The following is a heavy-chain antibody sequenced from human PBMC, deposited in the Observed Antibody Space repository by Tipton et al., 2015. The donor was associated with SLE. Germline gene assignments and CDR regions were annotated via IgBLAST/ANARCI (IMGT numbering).Heavy chain of an antibody. J-gene: IGHJ4*02. Sequence: LRLSCTVSGGSISSYYWSWIRQPPGKGLEWIGEINHSGSTNYNPSLKSRVTISVDTSKNQFSLKLSSVTAADTAVYYCARLDYDILTGYHFDYWGQGTLVTVSS. V-gene: IGHV4-34*01. D-gene: IGHD3-9*01. CDR2: INHSGST. CDR3: ARLDYDILTGYHFDY. CDR1: GGSISSYY.